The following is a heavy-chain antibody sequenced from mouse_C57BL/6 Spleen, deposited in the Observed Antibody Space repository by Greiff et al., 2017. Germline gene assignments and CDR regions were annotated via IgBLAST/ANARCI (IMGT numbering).Heavy chain of an antibody. D-gene: IGHD2-10*02. V-gene: IGHV1-15*01. Sequence: VQLQQSGAELVRPGASVTLSCKASGYTFTDYEMHWVKQTPVHGLEWIGAIDPETGGTAYNQKFKGKAILTADKASSTAYMGLRSLTSVDSAVYYCTRGCLGGFAYWGQGTLVTVSA. CDR3: TRGCLGGFAY. CDR2: IDPETGGT. CDR1: GYTFTDYE. J-gene: IGHJ3*01.